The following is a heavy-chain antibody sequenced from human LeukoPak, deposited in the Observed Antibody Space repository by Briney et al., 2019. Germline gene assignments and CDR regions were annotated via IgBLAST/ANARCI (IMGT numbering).Heavy chain of an antibody. CDR3: ARIVPATTRAFDI. D-gene: IGHD2-15*01. CDR1: GGSISDSNW. CDR2: IFHSGST. J-gene: IGHJ3*02. V-gene: IGHV4-4*02. Sequence: SETLSLTCAVSGGSISDSNWWSWVRQPPDKGLEWIGEIFHSGSTNYNPSLKSRVTISIDKSNNQFSLNLSSVTAADTAVYYCARIVPATTRAFDIWGQGTMVTVAS.